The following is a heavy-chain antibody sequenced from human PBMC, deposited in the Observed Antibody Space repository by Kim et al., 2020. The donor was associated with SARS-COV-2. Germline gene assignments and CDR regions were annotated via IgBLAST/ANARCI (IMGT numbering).Heavy chain of an antibody. Sequence: DSVKGRFTISRDNSKNTLYLQMSSLRAEDTAVYYCAKEHVWNYYYYGMDVWGQGTTVTVSS. D-gene: IGHD2-8*01. CDR3: AKEHVWNYYYYGMDV. J-gene: IGHJ6*02. V-gene: IGHV3-64D*06.